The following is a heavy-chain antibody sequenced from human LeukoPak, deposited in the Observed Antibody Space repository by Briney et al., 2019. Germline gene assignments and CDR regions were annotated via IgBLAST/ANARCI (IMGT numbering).Heavy chain of an antibody. D-gene: IGHD2-2*01. CDR3: ARADIVVVPAAERESYYYYYGMDV. J-gene: IGHJ6*02. V-gene: IGHV4-34*01. CDR1: GGSFSGYY. Sequence: SETLSLTCAVYGGSFSGYYWSCIRQPPGEGLEWIGEINHSGSTNYNPSLKSRVTISVDTSKNQFSLKLSSVTAADTAVYYCARADIVVVPAAERESYYYYYGMDVWGQGTTVTVSS. CDR2: INHSGST.